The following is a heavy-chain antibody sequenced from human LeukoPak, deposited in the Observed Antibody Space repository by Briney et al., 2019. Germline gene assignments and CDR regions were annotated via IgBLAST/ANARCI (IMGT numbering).Heavy chain of an antibody. J-gene: IGHJ4*02. CDR2: ISGSGGNT. V-gene: IGHV3-23*01. Sequence: GGSLRCSCVGSGFSFSNNPLSWVREAPGKRLEWVSAISGSGGNTYYADSVRGRFTISRDNSKNTLFLQMNTLRADDTAVYYCATTKQARRYFDYWGQGTLVTVSS. CDR1: GFSFSNNP. CDR3: ATTKQARRYFDY. D-gene: IGHD1-1*01.